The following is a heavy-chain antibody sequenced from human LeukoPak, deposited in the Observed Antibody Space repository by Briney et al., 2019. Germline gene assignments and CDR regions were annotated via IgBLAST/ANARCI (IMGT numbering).Heavy chain of an antibody. J-gene: IGHJ4*02. V-gene: IGHV3-30*18. Sequence: PGGSLRLSCAASGFTFSSYGMHWVRQAPGKGLEWVAVISYDGSNKYYADSVKGRFTISRDNSKNALYLQMNSLRAEDTAVYYCAKGYYYDSSGWFDYWGQGTLVTVSS. D-gene: IGHD3-22*01. CDR1: GFTFSSYG. CDR3: AKGYYYDSSGWFDY. CDR2: ISYDGSNK.